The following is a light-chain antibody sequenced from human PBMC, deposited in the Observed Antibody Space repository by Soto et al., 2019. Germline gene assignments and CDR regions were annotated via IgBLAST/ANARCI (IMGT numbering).Light chain of an antibody. CDR3: QKENNCPWT. CDR2: SAS. V-gene: IGKV3-15*01. CDR1: QSISDT. J-gene: IGKJ1*01. Sequence: ELGMTQSPATLSVSPGGTATLSCRASQSISDTLAWYQQQPGQAPRLPIYSASKRATGFPGRFSGSGSGTDFTLTISSLQSDDLADYYCQKENNCPWTFGQGTKVDSK.